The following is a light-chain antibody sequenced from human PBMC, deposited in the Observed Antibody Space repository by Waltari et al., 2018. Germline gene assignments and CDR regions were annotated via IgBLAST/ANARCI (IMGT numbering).Light chain of an antibody. J-gene: IGKJ2*01. CDR2: GAS. V-gene: IGKV3-15*01. CDR3: QQYNNWPPYT. CDR1: QSVSSN. Sequence: EIVMTQSPATLSVSPGERATLSCRASQSVSSNLACYQQKPGQPHRLHTYGASTRATGIPARFSGSGSGTEFTLTISSLQSEDFAVYYCQQYNNWPPYTFGQGTKLEIK.